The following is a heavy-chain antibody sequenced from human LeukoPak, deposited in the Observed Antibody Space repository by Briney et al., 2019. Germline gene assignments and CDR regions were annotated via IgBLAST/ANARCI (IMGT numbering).Heavy chain of an antibody. CDR3: AREWGRIAVAGGPGY. D-gene: IGHD6-19*01. CDR2: IWYGGQTK. Sequence: GESLRLSCEASGFIFSNYGMHWVRQAPGKGLEWLALIWYGGQTKFHADSVKGRFTISRDNSGNTLFLHMTSLRVEDTAVYYCAREWGRIAVAGGPGYWGQGALVTVSS. V-gene: IGHV3-33*01. CDR1: GFIFSNYG. J-gene: IGHJ4*02.